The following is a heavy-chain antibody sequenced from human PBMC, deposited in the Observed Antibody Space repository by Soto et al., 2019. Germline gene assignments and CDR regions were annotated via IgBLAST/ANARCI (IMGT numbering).Heavy chain of an antibody. V-gene: IGHV3-30-3*01. J-gene: IGHJ6*02. CDR2: ISYDGSNK. CDR3: ARAVRYSSGWLYYYYYGMDV. D-gene: IGHD6-19*01. Sequence: GSLRLSCAASVFTCSSYAMHWVRQAPGKGLEWVAVISYDGSNKYYADSVKGRFTISRDNSKNTLYLQMNSLRAEDTAVYYCARAVRYSSGWLYYYYYGMDVWGQGTTVTVSS. CDR1: VFTCSSYA.